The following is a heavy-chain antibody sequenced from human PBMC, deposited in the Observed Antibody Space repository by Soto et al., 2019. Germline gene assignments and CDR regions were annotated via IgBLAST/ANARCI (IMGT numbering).Heavy chain of an antibody. CDR2: MYYSGNT. V-gene: IGHV4-31*02. Sequence: TLSLTRTVSCGSINSGGYYWSWIRQHPGKGLEWIGYMYYSGNTYYNPSLKSRLTISVDPSRNQFSLKLSSVTAADTAVYYGGSGTFDSRTYSSSGDPETLVTVPS. J-gene: IGHJ4*02. D-gene: IGHD3-22*01. CDR3: GSGTFDSRTYSSS. CDR1: CGSINSGGYY.